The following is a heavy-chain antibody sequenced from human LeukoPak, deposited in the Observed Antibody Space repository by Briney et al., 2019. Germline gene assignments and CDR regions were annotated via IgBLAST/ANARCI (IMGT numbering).Heavy chain of an antibody. J-gene: IGHJ3*02. V-gene: IGHV1-18*01. CDR3: ARGGPYNWNDYAFDI. Sequence: ASVKVSCKTSGYTFTSYGISWVRQAPGQGLEWMGWISAYNGNTNYAQKLQGRVTMTTDTSTSTAYMELRSLRSDDTAVYYCARGGPYNWNDYAFDIWGQGTMVTVSS. CDR2: ISAYNGNT. CDR1: GYTFTSYG. D-gene: IGHD1-20*01.